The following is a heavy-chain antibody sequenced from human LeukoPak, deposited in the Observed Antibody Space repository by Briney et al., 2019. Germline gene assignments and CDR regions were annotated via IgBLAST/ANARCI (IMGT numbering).Heavy chain of an antibody. J-gene: IGHJ4*02. D-gene: IGHD1-26*01. V-gene: IGHV3-7*01. CDR2: IKGDESAR. Sequence: TGGSLRLSCAASGFTFSSYSMNWVRQAPGKGLEWVANIKGDESARHQADSVKGRFTISRDNTQNSVYLQMNNLRGDDTAVYYCARDVVGSLDYWGQGTLVTVSS. CDR1: GFTFSSYS. CDR3: ARDVVGSLDY.